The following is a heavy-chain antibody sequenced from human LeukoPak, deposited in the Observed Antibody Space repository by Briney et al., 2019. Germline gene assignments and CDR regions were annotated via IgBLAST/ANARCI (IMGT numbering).Heavy chain of an antibody. J-gene: IGHJ4*02. CDR2: INPNSGGT. CDR3: ARDRGSGYYSDLDY. D-gene: IGHD5-12*01. Sequence: ASVKVSCKASGYTFTGYYIHWVRQAPGQGLEWMGWINPNSGGTNYPQKFQGRVTMTRDTSISTAYMELSRLRSDDTAVYFCARDRGSGYYSDLDYWGQGTLVTVSS. V-gene: IGHV1-2*02. CDR1: GYTFTGYY.